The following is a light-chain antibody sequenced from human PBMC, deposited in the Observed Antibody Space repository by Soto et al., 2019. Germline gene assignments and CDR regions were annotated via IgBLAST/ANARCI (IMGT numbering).Light chain of an antibody. V-gene: IGKV3-20*01. Sequence: IMNKYPGERATLSCRASQSVSSSYLAWYQQKPGQAPRLLVYGASSRATGIPDRFSGSGSGTDFTLTISRLEPEDFAVYYFHQHGRSCWTSG. J-gene: IGKJ1*01. CDR3: HQHGRSCWT. CDR1: QSVSSSY. CDR2: GAS.